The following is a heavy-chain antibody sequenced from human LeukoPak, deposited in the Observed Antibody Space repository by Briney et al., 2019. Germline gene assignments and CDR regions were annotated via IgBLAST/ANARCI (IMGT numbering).Heavy chain of an antibody. CDR2: IYHSGST. CDR3: ARHGRGYDFPWDPYYFDY. D-gene: IGHD5-12*01. J-gene: IGHJ4*02. Sequence: PSETLSLTCAVSGYSISSGYYWGWIRQPPGKGLEWIGSIYHSGSTYYNPSLKSRVTISVDTSKNQFSLKLSSVTAADTAVYYCARHGRGYDFPWDPYYFDYWGQGTLVTVSS. V-gene: IGHV4-38-2*01. CDR1: GYSISSGYY.